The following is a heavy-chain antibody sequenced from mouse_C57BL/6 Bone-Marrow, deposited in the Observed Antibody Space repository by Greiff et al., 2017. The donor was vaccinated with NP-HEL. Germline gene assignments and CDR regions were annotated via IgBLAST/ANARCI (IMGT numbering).Heavy chain of an antibody. CDR1: GYTFTDYY. CDR3: AREDWYAMDY. J-gene: IGHJ4*01. CDR2: IYPGSGNT. V-gene: IGHV1-76*01. D-gene: IGHD4-1*01. Sequence: VQLQQSGAELVRPGASVKLSCKASGYTFTDYYINWVKQRPGQGLEWIARIYPGSGNTYYNEKFKGKATLTAEKSSSTAYMQLSSLTSEDSAVYFCAREDWYAMDYWGQGTSVTVSS.